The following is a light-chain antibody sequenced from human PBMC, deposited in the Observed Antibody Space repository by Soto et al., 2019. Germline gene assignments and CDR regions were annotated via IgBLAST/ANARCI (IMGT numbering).Light chain of an antibody. Sequence: QSALTQPASVSGSPGQSITISCTGTSRDVGRYNLVSWYQQHPGKAPKLMIYEVTKRPSGVSHRFSGSKSGTTASLTISGLQAEDEADYYCSSYAGIYVFGSGTKLTVL. V-gene: IGLV2-23*02. CDR3: SSYAGIYV. J-gene: IGLJ1*01. CDR1: SRDVGRYNL. CDR2: EVT.